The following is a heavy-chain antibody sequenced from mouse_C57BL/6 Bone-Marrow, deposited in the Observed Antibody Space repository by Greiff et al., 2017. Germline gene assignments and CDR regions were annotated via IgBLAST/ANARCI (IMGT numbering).Heavy chain of an antibody. CDR1: GYTFTSYW. J-gene: IGHJ1*03. CDR2: IYPGSGST. V-gene: IGHV1-55*01. D-gene: IGHD2-5*01. CDR3: TRPYYSNYWYFDV. Sequence: VQLQQPGAELVKPGASVKMSCKASGYTFTSYWITWVKQRPGQGLEWIGDIYPGSGSTNYNEKFKSKATLTVDTSSSTAYMQLSSLTSEDSAVYYGTRPYYSNYWYFDVWVRGTTVTVSA.